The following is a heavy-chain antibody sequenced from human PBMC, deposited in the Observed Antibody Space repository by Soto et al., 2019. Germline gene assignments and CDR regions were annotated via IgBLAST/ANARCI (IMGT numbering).Heavy chain of an antibody. V-gene: IGHV4-59*01. J-gene: IGHJ6*03. D-gene: IGHD4-17*01. Sequence: SETLSLTCTVSGGSISSYYWSWIRQPPGKGLEWIGYIYYSGSTNYNPSLKSRVTISVDTSKNQFSLKLSSVTAADTAVYYCARFHYGDYYYYYMDVGGKGTTVTVSS. CDR1: GGSISSYY. CDR2: IYYSGST. CDR3: ARFHYGDYYYYYMDV.